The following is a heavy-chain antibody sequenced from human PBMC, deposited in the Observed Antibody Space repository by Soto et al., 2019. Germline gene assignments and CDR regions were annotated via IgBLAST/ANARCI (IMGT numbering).Heavy chain of an antibody. CDR2: IIPLFGTT. CDR3: AIAVLSSSRPSYYDYGMDV. D-gene: IGHD3-16*01. Sequence: QVQLVQSGAEVKRPGSSVKVSCKASGGTFSSNSINWVRQAPGQGLEWMGSIIPLFGTTDYAQNFQGRVTISADKFTNTAYMQMSSLRSEDTAVYFCAIAVLSSSRPSYYDYGMDVWGQGTTVTVSS. CDR1: GGTFSSNS. V-gene: IGHV1-69*06. J-gene: IGHJ6*01.